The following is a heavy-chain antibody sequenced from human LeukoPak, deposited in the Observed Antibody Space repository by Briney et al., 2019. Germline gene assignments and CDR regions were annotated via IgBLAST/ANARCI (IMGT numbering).Heavy chain of an antibody. Sequence: GRSLRLSCAASGFTFSSYGMHWVRQAAGKGLEWVAVISYDGSNKYYADSVKGRFTISRDNSKNTLYLQMNSLRAEDTAVYYCAKDVGDYWGQGTLVTVSS. J-gene: IGHJ4*02. CDR1: GFTFSSYG. CDR3: AKDVGDY. V-gene: IGHV3-30*18. D-gene: IGHD1-26*01. CDR2: ISYDGSNK.